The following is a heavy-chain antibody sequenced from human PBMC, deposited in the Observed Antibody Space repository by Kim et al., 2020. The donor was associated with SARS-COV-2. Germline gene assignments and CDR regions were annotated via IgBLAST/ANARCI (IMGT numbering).Heavy chain of an antibody. Sequence: SETLSLTCTVSGGSISSGGYYWSWIRQHPGKGLEWIGYIYYSGSTYYNPSLKSRVTISVDTSKNQFSLKLSSVTAADTAVYYCARGPEELWLSGAFDIWGQGTMVTVSS. D-gene: IGHD5-18*01. CDR3: ARGPEELWLSGAFDI. V-gene: IGHV4-31*03. CDR2: IYYSGST. CDR1: GGSISSGGYY. J-gene: IGHJ3*02.